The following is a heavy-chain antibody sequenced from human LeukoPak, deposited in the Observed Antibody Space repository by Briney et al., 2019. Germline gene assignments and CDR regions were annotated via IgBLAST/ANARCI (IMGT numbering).Heavy chain of an antibody. CDR2: IWYDGSNK. V-gene: IGHV3-33*01. CDR3: ARGGGSSWSHYYYGMDV. Sequence: GGSLRLSCAASGFTFSSYGMHWVRQAPGKGLEWVAVIWYDGSNKYYADSVKDRFTISRDNSKNTLYLQMNSLRAEDTAVYYCARGGGSSWSHYYYGMDVWGQGTTVTVSS. D-gene: IGHD6-13*01. CDR1: GFTFSSYG. J-gene: IGHJ6*02.